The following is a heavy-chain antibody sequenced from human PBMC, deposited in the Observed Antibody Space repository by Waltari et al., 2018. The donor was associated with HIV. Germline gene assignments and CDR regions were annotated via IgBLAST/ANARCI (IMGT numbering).Heavy chain of an antibody. CDR1: AYHFTNFG. Sequence: QAHLVQSGAVVKTPGAPVRHACRPSAYHFTNFGISWLRQAPGKGLEWLGWINVHTGNFNYNQKFRGRVTMTTDTSTNTAYMELTSLNSDDTAVYYCARGSRIWELDPWGQGTLVTVSS. CDR2: INVHTGNF. CDR3: ARGSRIWELDP. D-gene: IGHD1-26*01. V-gene: IGHV1-18*01. J-gene: IGHJ5*02.